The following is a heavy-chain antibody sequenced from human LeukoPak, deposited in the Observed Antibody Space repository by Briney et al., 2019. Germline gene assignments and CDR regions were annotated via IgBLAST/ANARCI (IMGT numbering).Heavy chain of an antibody. V-gene: IGHV3-48*03. CDR2: ISSSGSTI. J-gene: IGHJ6*03. CDR3: ARDSLAGSGYPPLIDYMDV. CDR1: GFTFSSYE. Sequence: GGSLRLSCAASGFTFSSYEMNWVRQAPGKGLEWVSYISSSGSTIYYADSVKGRFTISRDNAKNSLYLQMNSLRAEDTAVYYCARDSLAGSGYPPLIDYMDVWGKGTTVTVSS. D-gene: IGHD3-22*01.